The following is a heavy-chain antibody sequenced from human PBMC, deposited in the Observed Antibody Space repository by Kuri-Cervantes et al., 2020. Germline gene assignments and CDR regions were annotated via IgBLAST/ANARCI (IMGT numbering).Heavy chain of an antibody. CDR2: INAGNGNT. Sequence: ASVKVSCKASGYTFTSYATHWVRQAPGQRLEWMGWINAGNGNTKYSQKFQGRVTITRDTSASTAYMELSSLRSEDTAVYYCARGFPSTPGERSWFYYYYGMDVWGQGTTVTVSS. CDR3: ARGFPSTPGERSWFYYYYGMDV. V-gene: IGHV1-3*01. D-gene: IGHD3-16*01. J-gene: IGHJ6*02. CDR1: GYTFTSYA.